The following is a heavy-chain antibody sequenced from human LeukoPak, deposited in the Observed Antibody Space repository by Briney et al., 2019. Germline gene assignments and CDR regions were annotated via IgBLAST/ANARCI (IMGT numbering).Heavy chain of an antibody. J-gene: IGHJ4*02. Sequence: GGSLRLSCAASGFTFSSYGMHWVRQAPGKGLEWVAFIRYDGSNKYYADSVKGRFTISRDNSENTLYLQMNSLRAEDTAVYYCAIVGYSSSWYNFDYWGQGTLVTVSS. D-gene: IGHD6-13*01. V-gene: IGHV3-30*02. CDR3: AIVGYSSSWYNFDY. CDR2: IRYDGSNK. CDR1: GFTFSSYG.